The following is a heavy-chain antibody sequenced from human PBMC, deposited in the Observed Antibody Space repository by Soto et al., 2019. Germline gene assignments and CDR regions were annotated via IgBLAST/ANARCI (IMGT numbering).Heavy chain of an antibody. J-gene: IGHJ5*02. CDR2: IKQDGSEK. V-gene: IGHV3-7*01. D-gene: IGHD3-10*01. CDR3: ARDRAGGLYGSGSYRWFDP. Sequence: GGSLRLSCAASGFTFSSYWMSWVRQAPGKGLEWVANIKQDGSEKYYVDSVKGRFTISRDNAKNSLYLQMNSLRAEDTAVYYCARDRAGGLYGSGSYRWFDPWGQGTLVTVSS. CDR1: GFTFSSYW.